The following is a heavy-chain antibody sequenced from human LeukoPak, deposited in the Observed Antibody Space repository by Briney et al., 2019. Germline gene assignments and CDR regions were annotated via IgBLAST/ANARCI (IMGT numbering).Heavy chain of an antibody. Sequence: EASVKVSCKASGYTFTSYAMHWVRQAPGQRLEWMGWINAGNGNTKYSQEFQGRVTITRDTSASTAYMELSSLRSEDMAVYYCARDGAVYSGSYFVRDWAYYFDYWGQGTLVTVSS. CDR2: INAGNGNT. CDR1: GYTFTSYA. D-gene: IGHD1-26*01. CDR3: ARDGAVYSGSYFVRDWAYYFDY. J-gene: IGHJ4*02. V-gene: IGHV1-3*03.